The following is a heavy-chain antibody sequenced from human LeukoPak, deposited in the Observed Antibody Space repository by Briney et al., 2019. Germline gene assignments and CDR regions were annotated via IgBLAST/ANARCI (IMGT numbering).Heavy chain of an antibody. CDR1: GGSFSGYY. Sequence: SETLSLTCTVSGGSFSGYYCTWIRQPPGKGLEWIGEINHSGSANYNPSLKSRVTISVDTSKNQFSLKLSSVTAADTAVYYCAIGRPGYFGYWGQGTLVTVSS. CDR2: INHSGSA. J-gene: IGHJ4*02. CDR3: AIGRPGYFGY. V-gene: IGHV4-34*01.